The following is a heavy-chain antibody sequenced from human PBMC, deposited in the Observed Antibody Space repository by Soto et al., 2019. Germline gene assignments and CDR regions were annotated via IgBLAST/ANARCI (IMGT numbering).Heavy chain of an antibody. J-gene: IGHJ4*02. CDR1: GFTFTNYW. CDR3: TTVFGY. V-gene: IGHV3-74*01. CDR2: IDGVGAGT. Sequence: GGSLRLSFASSGFTFTNYWMHWVRQVPGKGLVWVSRIDGVGAGTSYSDSVRGRFTISRDNAENMLYLQMNSLRAEDTAVYYCTTVFGYWGQGT.